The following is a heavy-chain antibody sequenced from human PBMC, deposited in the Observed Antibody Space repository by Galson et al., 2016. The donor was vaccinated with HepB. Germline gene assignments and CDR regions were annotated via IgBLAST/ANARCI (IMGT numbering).Heavy chain of an antibody. CDR3: TKYFDSGWGSYAVDSF. D-gene: IGHD3-16*01. J-gene: IGHJ4*02. CDR2: IRSTLDGGTT. CDR1: GFTFRQAW. V-gene: IGHV3-15*01. Sequence: SMRLSCAVSGFTFRQAWMSWVRQAPGKGLEWVGHIRSTLDGGTTDYAAAVKGRFTISRDDSKDTAYLQMNSLETGDTAVYYCTKYFDSGWGSYAVDSFWGQGALVTVSS.